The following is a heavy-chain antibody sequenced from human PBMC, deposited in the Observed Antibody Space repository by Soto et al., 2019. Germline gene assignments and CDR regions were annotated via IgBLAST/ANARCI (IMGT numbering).Heavy chain of an antibody. CDR3: ARGPDSLTAYYGPFEY. V-gene: IGHV4-61*01. D-gene: IGHD3-9*01. Sequence: SETLSLTCTFSGGSVSSGSYYWSWIRKPPGKGLEWIGYIYYSGSTNYSPSLKSRVTISVDRSKNTLFLQMNSLRAEDTAVYYCARGPDSLTAYYGPFEYWGQGTLVTVSS. CDR2: IYYSGST. CDR1: GGSVSSGSYY. J-gene: IGHJ4*02.